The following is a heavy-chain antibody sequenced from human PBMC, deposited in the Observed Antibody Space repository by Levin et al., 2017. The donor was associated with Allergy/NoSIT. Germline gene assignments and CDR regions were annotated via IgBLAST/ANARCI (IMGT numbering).Heavy chain of an antibody. Sequence: PGGSLRLSCTASGFTFGDYAMNWIRQAPGKGLEWVGFIRRKANGGTTEYAASVKGRFIISRDDSKSIAYLQVNSLKTEDTAVYYCARWFGGQIRAFDSWGQGTMVTVSS. D-gene: IGHD3-10*01. CDR1: GFTFGDYA. J-gene: IGHJ3*02. CDR2: IRRKANGGTT. CDR3: ARWFGGQIRAFDS. V-gene: IGHV3-49*03.